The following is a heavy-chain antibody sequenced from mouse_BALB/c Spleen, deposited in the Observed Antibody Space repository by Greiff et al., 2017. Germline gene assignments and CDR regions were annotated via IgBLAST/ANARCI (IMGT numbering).Heavy chain of an antibody. D-gene: IGHD3-1*01. CDR3: ARQLGLRRAMDY. CDR2: ISSGSSTI. CDR1: GFTFSSFG. V-gene: IGHV5-17*02. Sequence: EVKVVESGGGLVQPGGSRKLSCAASGFTFSSFGMHWVRQAPEKGLEWVAYISSGSSTIYYADTVKGRFTISRDNPKNTLFLQMTSLRSEDTAMYYCARQLGLRRAMDYWGQGTSVTVSS. J-gene: IGHJ4*01.